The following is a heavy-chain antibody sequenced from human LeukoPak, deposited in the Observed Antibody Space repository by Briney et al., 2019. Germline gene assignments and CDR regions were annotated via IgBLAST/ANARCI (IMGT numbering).Heavy chain of an antibody. J-gene: IGHJ4*02. CDR3: ARETYYYDSSGYYLDY. CDR2: ISYDGSNK. CDR1: GFTFSSYA. D-gene: IGHD3-22*01. V-gene: IGHV3-30-3*01. Sequence: PGGSLRLSCAASGFTFSSYAMHWVRQAPGKGLEWVAVISYDGSNKYYADSGKGRFTISRDNSKNTLYLQMNSLRAEDTAVYYCARETYYYDSSGYYLDYWGQGTLVTVSS.